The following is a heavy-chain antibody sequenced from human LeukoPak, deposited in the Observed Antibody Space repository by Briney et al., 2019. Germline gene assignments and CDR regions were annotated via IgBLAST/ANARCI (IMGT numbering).Heavy chain of an antibody. CDR2: ISYDGSNK. J-gene: IGHJ3*02. CDR3: ARAPYNWNYPLSGFDI. CDR1: GFTFSSYA. V-gene: IGHV3-30-3*01. D-gene: IGHD1-7*01. Sequence: GGSLRLSCAASGFTFSSYAMHWVRRAPGKGLEWVAVISYDGSNKYYADSVKGRFTISRDNSKNTLYLQMNSLRAEDTAVYYCARAPYNWNYPLSGFDIWGQGTMVTVSS.